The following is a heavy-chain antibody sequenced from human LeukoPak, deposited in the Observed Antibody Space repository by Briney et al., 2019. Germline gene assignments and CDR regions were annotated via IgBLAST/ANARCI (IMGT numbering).Heavy chain of an antibody. Sequence: PGGSLRLSCAASRFTFSSYGMQWVRQAPGKGLEWVAVISYDGSNKYYADSVKGRFTISRDNSKNTLYLQMNSLRAEDTAVYYCAKDQVVVNNWGQGTLVTVSS. D-gene: IGHD3-22*01. CDR2: ISYDGSNK. J-gene: IGHJ4*02. CDR1: RFTFSSYG. V-gene: IGHV3-30*18. CDR3: AKDQVVVNN.